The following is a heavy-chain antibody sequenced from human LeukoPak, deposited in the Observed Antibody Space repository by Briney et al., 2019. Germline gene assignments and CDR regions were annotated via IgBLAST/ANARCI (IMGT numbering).Heavy chain of an antibody. J-gene: IGHJ6*02. Sequence: GGSLRLSCAASGFTLSDYYMTWIRQAPGKGLEWVSYISGVASDIHYADSVKGRFTISRDNAKNSVYLQMNSLRAEDTAVYYCARGGAHGMDVWGQGTTVTVSS. CDR3: ARGGAHGMDV. CDR1: GFTLSDYY. D-gene: IGHD1-26*01. CDR2: ISGVASDI. V-gene: IGHV3-11*01.